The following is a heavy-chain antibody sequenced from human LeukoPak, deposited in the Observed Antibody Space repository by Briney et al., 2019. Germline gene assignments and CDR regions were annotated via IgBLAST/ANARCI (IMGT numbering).Heavy chain of an antibody. CDR1: GFTFSSYS. CDR2: ISSSSSYI. D-gene: IGHD5-12*01. CDR3: AKEIFSGLLYIDY. V-gene: IGHV3-21*04. J-gene: IGHJ4*02. Sequence: GGSLRLSCAASGFTFSSYSMNWVRQAPGKGLEWVSSISSSSSYIYYADSVKGRFTISRDNAKNTVYLQMNSLRPEDMAVYYCAKEIFSGLLYIDYWGQGTLVTVSS.